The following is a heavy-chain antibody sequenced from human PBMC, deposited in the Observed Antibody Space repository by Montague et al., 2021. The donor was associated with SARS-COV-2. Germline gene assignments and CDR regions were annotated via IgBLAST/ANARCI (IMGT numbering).Heavy chain of an antibody. Sequence: PALVKPTQTPTLTCTFSGFSLSTSGMCVSWIRQPPGKALEWLARIDWDDDKYYSTSLKTRLTISKDTSKNQVVLTVTNMDPVDTATYYCAREIAAAGPALDYWGQGTLVTVSS. CDR3: AREIAAAGPALDY. J-gene: IGHJ4*02. CDR2: IDWDDDK. V-gene: IGHV2-70*11. CDR1: GFSLSTSGMC. D-gene: IGHD6-13*01.